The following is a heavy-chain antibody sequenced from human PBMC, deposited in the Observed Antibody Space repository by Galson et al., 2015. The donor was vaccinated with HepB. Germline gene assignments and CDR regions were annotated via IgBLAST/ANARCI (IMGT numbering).Heavy chain of an antibody. D-gene: IGHD1-26*01. Sequence: SLRLSCAASGFTFSSYSMNWVRQAPGKGLEWVSYISSSSSTIYYADSVKGRFTISRGNAKNSLYLQMNSLRAEDTAVYYCARDGGVGATTNFDYWGQGTLVTVSS. V-gene: IGHV3-48*01. CDR1: GFTFSSYS. J-gene: IGHJ4*02. CDR2: ISSSSSTI. CDR3: ARDGGVGATTNFDY.